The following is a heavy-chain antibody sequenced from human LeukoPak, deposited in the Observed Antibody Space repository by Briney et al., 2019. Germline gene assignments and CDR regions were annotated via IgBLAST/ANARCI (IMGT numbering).Heavy chain of an antibody. CDR3: AKGAGYSSSLLVY. CDR2: ISGSGGDT. D-gene: IGHD6-13*01. J-gene: IGHJ4*02. V-gene: IGHV3-23*01. CDR1: GFTFSSYS. Sequence: PGGSLRLSCAASGFTFSSYSMNWVRQAPGKGLEWVSAISGSGGDTYYADFVKGRFTISRDISKNTVYLQMNSLRAEDTAVYYCAKGAGYSSSLLVYWGQGTLVTVSS.